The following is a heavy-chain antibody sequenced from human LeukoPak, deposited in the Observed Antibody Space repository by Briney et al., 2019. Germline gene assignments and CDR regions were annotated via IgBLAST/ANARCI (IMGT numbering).Heavy chain of an antibody. D-gene: IGHD5-18*01. CDR1: GFTFSSYS. CDR3: ARARGYSYGYSDY. J-gene: IGHJ4*02. V-gene: IGHV3-48*01. CDR2: ISSSSNTI. Sequence: GGSLRLSCAASGFTFSSYSMNWVRHAPGKGLEWVAYISSSSNTIDSADSVKGRFTISRDNAKNSLYLQVNSLRAEDTAVYYCARARGYSYGYSDYWGQGTLVTVSS.